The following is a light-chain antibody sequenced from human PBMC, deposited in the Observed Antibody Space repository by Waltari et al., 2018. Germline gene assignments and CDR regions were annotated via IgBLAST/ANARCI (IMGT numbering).Light chain of an antibody. J-gene: IGKJ1*01. CDR2: NGA. Sequence: ERVMTQSPDILSASPGETVTLSCRASQSSSTNVAWYQHKPGQAPRLLIYNGATRHTGIPATFSGSGSRTEFTLTISSLQPEDFAVYFCQQYDDWPATFGQGTKLEIK. CDR3: QQYDDWPAT. V-gene: IGKV3-15*01. CDR1: QSSSTN.